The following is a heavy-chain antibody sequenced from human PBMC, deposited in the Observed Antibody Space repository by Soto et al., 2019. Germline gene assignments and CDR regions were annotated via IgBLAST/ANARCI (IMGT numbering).Heavy chain of an antibody. D-gene: IGHD3-3*01. V-gene: IGHV3-30*18. Sequence: QVQLVESGGGVVEPGRSLRLSCAASGFSFTSYAMHWVRQAPGKGLEWVAIISNDGNIKSYADFVEGRFIVLRVNANNNLLLQMESLKTDDTAVYYCANELAFGDFWRGLEYWGQGTPVTVAS. CDR3: ANELAFGDFWRGLEY. CDR2: ISNDGNIK. CDR1: GFSFTSYA. J-gene: IGHJ4*02.